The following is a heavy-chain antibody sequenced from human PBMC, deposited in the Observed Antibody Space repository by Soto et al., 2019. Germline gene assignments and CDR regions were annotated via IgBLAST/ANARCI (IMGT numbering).Heavy chain of an antibody. Sequence: GGSLRLSCVGSGFTFSTYSINWVRQAPGKGLEWVSSISSRSDIYYADSVKGRFTISRDNAKNSVSLQMNSLTAEDTAVYYCAREYTAWPLAYGLDVWGQGTTVTV. J-gene: IGHJ6*02. CDR2: ISSRSDI. V-gene: IGHV3-21*01. CDR1: GFTFSTYS. D-gene: IGHD2-2*02. CDR3: AREYTAWPLAYGLDV.